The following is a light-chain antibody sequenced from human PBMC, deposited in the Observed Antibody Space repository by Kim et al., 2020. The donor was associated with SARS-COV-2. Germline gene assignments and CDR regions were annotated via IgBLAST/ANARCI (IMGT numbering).Light chain of an antibody. CDR1: QSVSSSY. CDR3: QQYGSSRT. J-gene: IGKJ1*01. CDR2: GAS. V-gene: IGKV3-20*01. Sequence: SLSPGERATLFCRASQSVSSSYLAWYQQKPGQAPRLLIYGASSRATGIPDRFSGSGSGTDFTLTISRLEPEDFAVYYCQQYGSSRTFGQGTKLEIK.